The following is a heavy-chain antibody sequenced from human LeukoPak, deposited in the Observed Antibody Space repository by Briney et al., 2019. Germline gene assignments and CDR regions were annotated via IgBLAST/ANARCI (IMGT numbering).Heavy chain of an antibody. Sequence: SETLSLTCNVSGYFISSGYYWGWIRQPPGKGLEWIGSIYHSGSTYYNPSPKSRVTMSIDTSKNQFSLKLISVTAADAAVYYCARDGRWFDPWGQGTLVTVSS. CDR1: GYFISSGYY. D-gene: IGHD1-14*01. J-gene: IGHJ5*02. CDR2: IYHSGST. CDR3: ARDGRWFDP. V-gene: IGHV4-38-2*02.